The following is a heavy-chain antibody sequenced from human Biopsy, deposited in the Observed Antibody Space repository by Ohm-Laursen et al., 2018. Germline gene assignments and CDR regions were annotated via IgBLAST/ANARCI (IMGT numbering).Heavy chain of an antibody. J-gene: IGHJ3*02. V-gene: IGHV4-59*12. Sequence: GTLSLTCTVSGDSISSYYWSWIRQPPGKGLEWIGYVYYTGSTDYNPSLQSRVTISVDTSKNHFSLRLRSVTAADTAVYYCARGTGRYYVYGAFDIWGQGTVVTVSS. CDR3: ARGTGRYYVYGAFDI. CDR1: GDSISSYY. CDR2: VYYTGST. D-gene: IGHD1-26*01.